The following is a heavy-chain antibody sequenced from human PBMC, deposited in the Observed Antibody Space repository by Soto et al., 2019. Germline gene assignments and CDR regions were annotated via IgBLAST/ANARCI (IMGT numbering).Heavy chain of an antibody. CDR3: ATNPLRAADTAMVELDY. V-gene: IGHV1-24*01. D-gene: IGHD5-18*01. CDR1: GYTLTELS. CDR2: FDPEDGET. J-gene: IGHJ4*02. Sequence: WASVKVSCKVSGYTLTELSMHWVRQAPGKGLEWMGGFDPEDGETIYAQKFQGRVTMTEDTSTDTAYMELSSLRSEDTAVYYCATNPLRAADTAMVELDYWGQGTLVTVSS.